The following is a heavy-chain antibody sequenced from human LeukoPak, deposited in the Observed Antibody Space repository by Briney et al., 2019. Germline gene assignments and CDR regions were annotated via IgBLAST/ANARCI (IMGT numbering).Heavy chain of an antibody. CDR1: GGSFSGYY. D-gene: IGHD3-3*01. Sequence: PSETLSLTCAVHGGSFSGYYWSWIRQPPGKGLEWIGSIYYSGSTYYNPSLKSRVTISVDTSKNQFSLKLSSVTAADTAVYYCARESRFLEWSADYWGQGTLVTVSS. CDR2: IYYSGST. V-gene: IGHV4-34*01. J-gene: IGHJ4*02. CDR3: ARESRFLEWSADY.